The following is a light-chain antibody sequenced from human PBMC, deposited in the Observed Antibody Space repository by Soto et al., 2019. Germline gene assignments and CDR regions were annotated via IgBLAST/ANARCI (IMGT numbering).Light chain of an antibody. Sequence: EILLTQSPGTLSLSPGERATLSCRARQSISSNYLAWYQQKPGQAPRLLIYGASSRATGIPDRFSGGGSGTDFTLTISRLEPEDFAVYYCQQYGSSPWTFGQGTKVEIK. CDR1: QSISSNY. CDR3: QQYGSSPWT. J-gene: IGKJ1*01. CDR2: GAS. V-gene: IGKV3-20*01.